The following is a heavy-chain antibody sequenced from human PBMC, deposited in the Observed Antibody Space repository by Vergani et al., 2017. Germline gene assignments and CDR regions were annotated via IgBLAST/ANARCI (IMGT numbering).Heavy chain of an antibody. D-gene: IGHD1-26*01. CDR3: AKDVQWERAFDY. V-gene: IGHV3-23*01. J-gene: IGHJ4*02. CDR2: ISGSGGST. Sequence: EVQLLESGGGLVQPGGSLRLSCAASGFTFSSYAMSWVRQAPGKGLEWVSAISGSGGSTYYADSVKGRFTISRDNSKNTLYMQMNSLRAEDTAVYYCAKDVQWERAFDYWGRGTLVTVSS. CDR1: GFTFSSYA.